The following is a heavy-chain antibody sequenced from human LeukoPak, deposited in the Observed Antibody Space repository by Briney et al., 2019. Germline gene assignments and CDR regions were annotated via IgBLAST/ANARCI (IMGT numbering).Heavy chain of an antibody. D-gene: IGHD3-22*01. J-gene: IGHJ4*02. CDR3: ARYNYDSSGTYYFDY. CDR1: GFTFNNYW. Sequence: PGGSLRLSCAASGFTFNNYWMSWVRQAPGKGLEWVANIKPDGSDKYYVDSVRGRFTISRDNARNSLYLQMNNLRAEDTAVYYCARYNYDSSGTYYFDYWGQGTLVTVSS. V-gene: IGHV3-7*01. CDR2: IKPDGSDK.